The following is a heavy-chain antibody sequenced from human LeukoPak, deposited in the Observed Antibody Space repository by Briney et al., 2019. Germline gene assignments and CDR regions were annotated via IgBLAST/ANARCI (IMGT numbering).Heavy chain of an antibody. Sequence: ASVKVSCKVSGYTLTELSMHRVRQAPGKGLEWMGGFDPEDGETIYAQKFQGRVTMTEDTSTDTAYMELSSLRSEDTAVYYCATWFREFYYFDYWGQGTLVTVSS. V-gene: IGHV1-24*01. J-gene: IGHJ4*02. D-gene: IGHD3-10*01. CDR2: FDPEDGET. CDR3: ATWFREFYYFDY. CDR1: GYTLTELS.